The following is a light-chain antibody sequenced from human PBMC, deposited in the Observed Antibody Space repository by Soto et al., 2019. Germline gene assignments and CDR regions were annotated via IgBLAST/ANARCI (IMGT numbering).Light chain of an antibody. V-gene: IGKV1-12*01. CDR3: QQAYSFPLT. Sequence: DVQMTQSPSSVSASVGDRVTITCRASQDITRWLAWYQQKPGKAPKLLIYGASSLHSGVPSRFSGSRSGTDFTLTISSLQPEDFATYYCQQAYSFPLTFGQGTRLEIK. J-gene: IGKJ5*01. CDR2: GAS. CDR1: QDITRW.